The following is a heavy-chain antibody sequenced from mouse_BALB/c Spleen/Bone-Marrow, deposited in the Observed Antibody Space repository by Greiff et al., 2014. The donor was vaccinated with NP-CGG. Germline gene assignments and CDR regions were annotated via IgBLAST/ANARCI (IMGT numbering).Heavy chain of an antibody. V-gene: IGHV1-4*02. CDR1: GYTFTSYT. D-gene: IGHD2-1*01. Sequence: VKLMESAAELARPGASVKMSCKASGYTFTSYTMHWVKQRPGQGLEWIGYINPSSGYTEYNQKFKDKSTLTADKSSSTAYMQLSSLTSEDSAVYYCARLNYGKPFAYWGQGTLVTVSA. J-gene: IGHJ3*01. CDR2: INPSSGYT. CDR3: ARLNYGKPFAY.